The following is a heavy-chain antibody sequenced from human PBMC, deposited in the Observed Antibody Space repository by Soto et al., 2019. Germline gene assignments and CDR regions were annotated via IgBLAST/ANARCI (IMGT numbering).Heavy chain of an antibody. Sequence: GGPGLSCAASGFTFSSYWMHWVRQAPGKGLVWVSRINSDGSSTSYADSVKGRFTISRDNAKNTLYLQMNSLRAEDTAVYYCARCDFWSGDAFDIWGQGTMVTVSS. CDR2: INSDGSST. D-gene: IGHD3-3*01. CDR3: ARCDFWSGDAFDI. V-gene: IGHV3-74*01. J-gene: IGHJ3*02. CDR1: GFTFSSYW.